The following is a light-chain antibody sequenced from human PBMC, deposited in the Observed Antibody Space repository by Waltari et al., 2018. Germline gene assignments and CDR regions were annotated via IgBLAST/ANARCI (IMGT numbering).Light chain of an antibody. CDR3: QQYNSDSQN. CDR1: QSIDSW. Sequence: DIQMTQSPPTLSACVGDRVTSTCRASQSIDSWLAWYQQKPGKAPKPPLHDASSLERGVPSRFCGSGSGTEFTLTISSLQPDDFATYYCQQYNSDSQNFGQGTKVEIK. V-gene: IGKV1-5*01. CDR2: DAS. J-gene: IGKJ1*01.